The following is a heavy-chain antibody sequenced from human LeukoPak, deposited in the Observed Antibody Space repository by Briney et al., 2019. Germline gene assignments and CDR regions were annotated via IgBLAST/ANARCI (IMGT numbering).Heavy chain of an antibody. CDR1: GFTFSSYG. J-gene: IGHJ4*02. Sequence: PGGSLRLSCAASGFTFSSYGMHWVRQAPGKGLEWVSSISSSSSYIYYADSVKGRFTISRDNAKNSLYLQMNSLRAEDTAVYYCARDSFTFGGVIGEFDYWGQGTLVTVSS. CDR3: ARDSFTFGGVIGEFDY. D-gene: IGHD3-16*01. CDR2: ISSSSSYI. V-gene: IGHV3-21*01.